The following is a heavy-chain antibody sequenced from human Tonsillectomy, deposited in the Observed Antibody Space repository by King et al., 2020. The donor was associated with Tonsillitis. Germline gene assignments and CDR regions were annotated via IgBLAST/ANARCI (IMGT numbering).Heavy chain of an antibody. CDR3: AKKFHKRTAYSTGWYEED. Sequence: VQLVESGGGLVQPGGSLRLSCAASGFTFSSNAISWVRQAPGKGLEGVSSIIGSGCNTYYAESLKGRVSISIDNSKNTLYLQMCSLRADDEAVNYCAKKFHKRTAYSTGWYEEDWGQGTLVTVSS. CDR2: IIGSGCNT. V-gene: IGHV3-23*04. CDR1: GFTFSSNA. J-gene: IGHJ4*02. D-gene: IGHD6-19*01.